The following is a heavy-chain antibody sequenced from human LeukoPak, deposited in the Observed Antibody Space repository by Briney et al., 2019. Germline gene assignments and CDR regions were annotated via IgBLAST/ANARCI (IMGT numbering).Heavy chain of an antibody. J-gene: IGHJ4*02. CDR3: AREGYNWNDFDY. CDR1: GFTFGTYA. CDR2: ISYDGSDK. D-gene: IGHD1-20*01. Sequence: PGGSLRLSCAASGFTFGTYAMHWVRQAPGKGLEWVAVISYDGSDKYYADSVKGRFTISRDNSKNTLYLQMNSLRAEDTAVYYCAREGYNWNDFDYWGQGTLVTVSS. V-gene: IGHV3-30*04.